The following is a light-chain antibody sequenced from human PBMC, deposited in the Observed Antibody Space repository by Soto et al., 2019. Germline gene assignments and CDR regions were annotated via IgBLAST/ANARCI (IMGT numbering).Light chain of an antibody. V-gene: IGLV2-14*01. CDR1: RSDVGNYNY. J-gene: IGLJ1*01. CDR2: NVN. CDR3: SSFTSSTTYV. Sequence: QSALTQSASVSGSPGQSITISCTGTRSDVGNYNYVSWYQQHPGEVPKLIIFNVNNRPSGVSNRFSGSKSGNTASLTISGLQAEDEADYYCSSFTSSTTYVFGTGTKLTVL.